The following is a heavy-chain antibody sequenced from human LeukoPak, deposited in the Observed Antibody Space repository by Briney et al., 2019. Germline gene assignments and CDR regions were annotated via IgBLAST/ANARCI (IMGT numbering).Heavy chain of an antibody. CDR2: MLPIFGTA. Sequence: SVKVSCKASGGNFRNYGFHWVRQAPGQGLEWMGGMLPIFGTANYAQKFQGRVTITADESSNTASLDLSSLTSEDTAVYYCATDPNPYSSTSGYFDFWGQGTPVTVSS. V-gene: IGHV1-69*13. J-gene: IGHJ4*02. CDR1: GGNFRNYG. D-gene: IGHD6-13*01. CDR3: ATDPNPYSSTSGYFDF.